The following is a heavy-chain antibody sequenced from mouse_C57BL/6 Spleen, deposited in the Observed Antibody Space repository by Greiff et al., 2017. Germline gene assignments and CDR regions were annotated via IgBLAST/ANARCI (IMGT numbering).Heavy chain of an antibody. CDR3: TTGGDYYSGCNGTWFAY. CDR2: IDPENGDT. J-gene: IGHJ3*01. Sequence: VQLQQSGAELVRPGASVKLSCTASGFNIKDDYMHWVKQRPEQGLEWIGWIDPENGDTEYASKFQGKATITADASSNTAYLQRSSLTSEDTAVYYCTTGGDYYSGCNGTWFAYWGQGTLVTVSA. V-gene: IGHV14-4*01. CDR1: GFNIKDDY. D-gene: IGHD1-1*01.